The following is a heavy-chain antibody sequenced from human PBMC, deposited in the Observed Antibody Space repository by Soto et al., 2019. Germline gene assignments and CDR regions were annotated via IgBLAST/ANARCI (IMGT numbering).Heavy chain of an antibody. CDR1: GYTFTSYA. CDR2: INTNTGNP. J-gene: IGHJ6*02. Sequence: QVQLVQSGSELKKPGASVKVSCKASGYTFTSYAMNWVRQAPGQGLEWMGWINTNTGNPTYAQGFTGRFVFSLDTSVSTAYLQICSLKAEDTAVYYCARDRLYYDILTGYYYYYGMDVWGQGTTVTVSS. V-gene: IGHV7-4-1*01. D-gene: IGHD3-9*01. CDR3: ARDRLYYDILTGYYYYYGMDV.